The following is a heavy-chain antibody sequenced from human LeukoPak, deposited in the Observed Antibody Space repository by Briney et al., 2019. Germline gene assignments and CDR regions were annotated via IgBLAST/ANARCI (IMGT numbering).Heavy chain of an antibody. CDR3: AKHESLIAFDI. CDR1: GGPISSSSHY. Sequence: PSETLSLTCTVSGGPISSSSHYWGWIRQPPGKGLEWIASIHYSGGSNYNPSLKSRVTISVDTSKNQVSLKVRSVTAADTAVYYCAKHESLIAFDIWGQGTMVTVSS. V-gene: IGHV4-39*01. J-gene: IGHJ3*02. CDR2: IHYSGGS.